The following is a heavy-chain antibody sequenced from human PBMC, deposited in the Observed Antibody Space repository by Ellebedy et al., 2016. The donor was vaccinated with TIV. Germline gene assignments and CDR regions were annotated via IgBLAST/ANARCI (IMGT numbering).Heavy chain of an antibody. V-gene: IGHV4-59*11. CDR3: AREFRYDFWRGPLDH. Sequence: GSLRLXCTVSLGSISSRYWTWIRQPPGKGLEWIGNIYYTGSTSYSPSLTGRVTISIDTPKNQFSLKVTSVTAADTAVYYCAREFRYDFWRGPLDHWGQGTTVTVSS. CDR1: LGSISSRY. CDR2: IYYTGST. J-gene: IGHJ4*02. D-gene: IGHD3-3*01.